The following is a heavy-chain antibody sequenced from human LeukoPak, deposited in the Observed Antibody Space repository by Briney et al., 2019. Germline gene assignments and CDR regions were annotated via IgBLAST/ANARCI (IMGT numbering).Heavy chain of an antibody. CDR1: GGPISRSNYY. V-gene: IGHV4-39*07. D-gene: IGHD3-3*01. Sequence: NPSETLSLTCTVSGGPISRSNYYWAWIRQPPGKGLEWIGSIYYSGNSYYNPSLKSRVTLSVDTSNNQFSLKLSSVTAADTAVYYCASGPLYYDFWSGYYIRPIVGTAFDYWGQGTLVTVSS. J-gene: IGHJ4*02. CDR2: IYYSGNS. CDR3: ASGPLYYDFWSGYYIRPIVGTAFDY.